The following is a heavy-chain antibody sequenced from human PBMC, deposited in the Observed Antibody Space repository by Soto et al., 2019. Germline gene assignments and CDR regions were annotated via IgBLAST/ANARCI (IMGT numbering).Heavy chain of an antibody. CDR3: ASTDYGGDGQDY. CDR1: GFTFSTYG. CDR2: VSYTGDTT. V-gene: IGHV3-23*01. J-gene: IGHJ4*02. Sequence: EVQVLESVGGLVQPGGSLRLSCASSGFTFSTYGMSWVRQAPGKGLEWVSSVSYTGDTTYYADSVKGRFTISRDNSKNTVYLQMNSLRTEDTATYYCASTDYGGDGQDYWGQGTLVTVSS. D-gene: IGHD4-17*01.